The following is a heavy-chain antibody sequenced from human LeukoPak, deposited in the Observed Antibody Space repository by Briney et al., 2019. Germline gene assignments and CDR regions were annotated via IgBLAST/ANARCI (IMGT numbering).Heavy chain of an antibody. D-gene: IGHD3-16*02. J-gene: IGHJ4*02. CDR2: IYHSGST. CDR1: GDSISSSVW. CDR3: ARGLYDYVWGSYRLRMFDY. V-gene: IGHV4-4*02. Sequence: SETLSLTCTVSGDSISSSVWWSWVRQPPGKGLEWVGDIYHSGSTNYNPSLKTRVTVLVDKSKNQLSLKLSSVTAADTAVYYCARGLYDYVWGSYRLRMFDYWGQGTLVTVSS.